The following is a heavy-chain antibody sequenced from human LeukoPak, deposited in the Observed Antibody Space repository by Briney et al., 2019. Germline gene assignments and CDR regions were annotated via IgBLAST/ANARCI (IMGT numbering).Heavy chain of an antibody. J-gene: IGHJ4*02. Sequence: SETLSLTCTVSGGSISSSSYTWGWIRQPPGKGLEWIGSIYYSGSSYYNPSLKSRVTISVDTSKNQFSLKLSSVTAADTAGYYCARSPNSGYDPFDYWGQGTLVTVSS. CDR3: ARSPNSGYDPFDY. CDR1: GGSISSSSYT. D-gene: IGHD5-12*01. CDR2: IYYSGSS. V-gene: IGHV4-39*01.